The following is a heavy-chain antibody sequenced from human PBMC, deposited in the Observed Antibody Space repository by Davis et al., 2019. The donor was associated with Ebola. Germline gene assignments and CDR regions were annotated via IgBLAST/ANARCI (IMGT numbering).Heavy chain of an antibody. D-gene: IGHD5-18*01. Sequence: HPQTLSLTCAISGDSVSSGGWNWIRQSPSRGLELRGRTYYSSKWYNDYAVSVKSRITINPDTSKNQFSLQLNSVTPEDTDLYYCARGWLRTGMDVWGEGTTVTVSS. CDR2: TYYSSKWYN. J-gene: IGHJ6*03. V-gene: IGHV6-1*01. CDR3: ARGWLRTGMDV. CDR1: GDSVSSGG.